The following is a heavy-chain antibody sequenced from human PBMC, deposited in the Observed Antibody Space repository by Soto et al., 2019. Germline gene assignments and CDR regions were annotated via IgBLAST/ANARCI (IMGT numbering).Heavy chain of an antibody. Sequence: LSLTCTVSGGSISSGDYYWSWIRQPPGKGLEWIGYIYYSGSTYYNPSLKSRVTISVDTSKNQFSLKLSSVTAADTAVYYCARDSGYDFWSGYYLGSWFDPWGQGTLVTVSS. CDR2: IYYSGST. J-gene: IGHJ5*02. D-gene: IGHD3-3*01. V-gene: IGHV4-30-4*01. CDR1: GGSISSGDYY. CDR3: ARDSGYDFWSGYYLGSWFDP.